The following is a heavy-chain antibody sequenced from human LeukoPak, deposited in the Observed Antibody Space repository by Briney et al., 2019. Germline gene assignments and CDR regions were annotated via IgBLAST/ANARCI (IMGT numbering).Heavy chain of an antibody. Sequence: SETLSLTCAVYGGSFSGYYWSWIRQSPEKGLGWIGEINHSGGTNYKPSLKSRITISVDTSKNQFSLKLSSVTAADTAVYYCARWGPGAFDIWGQGTMVTVSS. CDR3: ARWGPGAFDI. J-gene: IGHJ3*02. CDR2: INHSGGT. CDR1: GGSFSGYY. D-gene: IGHD3-16*01. V-gene: IGHV4-34*01.